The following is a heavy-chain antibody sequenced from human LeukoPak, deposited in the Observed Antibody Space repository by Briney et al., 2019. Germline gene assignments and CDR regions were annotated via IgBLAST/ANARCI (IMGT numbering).Heavy chain of an antibody. CDR2: IYYSGST. Sequence: SETLSLTCTVSGGSISSYYWSWIRQPPGKGLEGIGYIYYSGSTNYNPSLKSRVTMSVDTSKNQFSLKLSSVTAADTAVYYCARTIDPDIYFDYWGQGTLVTVSS. CDR1: GGSISSYY. J-gene: IGHJ4*02. V-gene: IGHV4-59*08. CDR3: ARTIDPDIYFDY.